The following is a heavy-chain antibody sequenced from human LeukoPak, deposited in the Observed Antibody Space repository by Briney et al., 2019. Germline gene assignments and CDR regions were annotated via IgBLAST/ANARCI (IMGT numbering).Heavy chain of an antibody. V-gene: IGHV1-8*01. CDR3: ASKARDAFDI. J-gene: IGHJ3*02. CDR2: MNPNSGNT. Sequence: ASMKVSCKASGYTFTSYDINWVRQATGQGLEWMGWMNPNSGNTGYAQKFQGRVTITADKSTSTAYMELSSLRSEDTAVYYCASKARDAFDIWGQGTMVTVSS. CDR1: GYTFTSYD.